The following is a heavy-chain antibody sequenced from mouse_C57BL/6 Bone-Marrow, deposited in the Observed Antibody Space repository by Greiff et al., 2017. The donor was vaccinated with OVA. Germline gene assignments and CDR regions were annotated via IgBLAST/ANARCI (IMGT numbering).Heavy chain of an antibody. Sequence: VQLKESGPGLVKPSQSLSLTCSVTGYSITSGYYWNWIRQFPGNKLEWMGYISYDGSHNYNPSLKNRISITRDTSKNQFFLKLNSVTTEDTATYYCASAYGNRLRFYAMDYWGQGTSVTVSS. CDR3: ASAYGNRLRFYAMDY. J-gene: IGHJ4*01. CDR1: GYSITSGYY. CDR2: ISYDGSH. V-gene: IGHV3-6*01. D-gene: IGHD2-1*01.